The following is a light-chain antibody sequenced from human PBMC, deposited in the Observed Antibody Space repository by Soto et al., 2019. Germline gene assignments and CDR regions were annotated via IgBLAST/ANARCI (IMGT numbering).Light chain of an antibody. V-gene: IGKV3-20*01. J-gene: IGKJ1*01. CDR3: QQYGSSPGT. CDR2: GAS. CDR1: QSVRSSL. Sequence: EIVMTQSPATLSVSLGERVTLSCRASQSVRSSLAWYQQKPGQAPRLLIYGASSRATGIPDRFSGSGSGTDFTLTISRLEPEDFAVYYCQQYGSSPGTFGQGTKVEIK.